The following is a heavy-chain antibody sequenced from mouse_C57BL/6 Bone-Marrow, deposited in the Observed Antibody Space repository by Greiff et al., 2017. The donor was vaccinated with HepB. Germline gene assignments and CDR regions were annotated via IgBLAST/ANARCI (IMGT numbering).Heavy chain of an antibody. CDR2: ISRGSSTT. Sequence: EVQVVESGGGLVKPGGSVKLSCAASGFTFTDYGMHWVSQAPEKGLEWVAYISRGSSTTYYADKLKGRYTISRDNANNTMYLQMTSLRSEDTALYDCARCHHYCDSSSIDYWGQGTTLTVSS. CDR1: GFTFTDYG. D-gene: IGHD1-1*01. V-gene: IGHV5-17*01. CDR3: ARCHHYCDSSSIDY. J-gene: IGHJ2*01.